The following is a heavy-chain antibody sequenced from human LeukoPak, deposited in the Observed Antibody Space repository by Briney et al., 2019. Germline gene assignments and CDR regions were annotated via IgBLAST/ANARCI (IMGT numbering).Heavy chain of an antibody. Sequence: GGSLRLSCAASGFTFSSYGMHWVRQAPGKGLEWVAFIRYDGSNKYYADSVKGRFTISRDNAENSLYLQMNSLRAEDTAVYYCAREGRGGFDHWGQGTLVTVSS. V-gene: IGHV3-30*02. CDR2: IRYDGSNK. CDR3: AREGRGGFDH. J-gene: IGHJ4*02. CDR1: GFTFSSYG. D-gene: IGHD3-16*01.